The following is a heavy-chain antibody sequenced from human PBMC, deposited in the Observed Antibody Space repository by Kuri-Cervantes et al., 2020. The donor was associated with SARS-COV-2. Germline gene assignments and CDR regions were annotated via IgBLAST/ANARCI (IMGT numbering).Heavy chain of an antibody. D-gene: IGHD2-21*01. CDR2: IYHSGST. J-gene: IGHJ6*03. CDR3: ARVAGEGPIYYYYMDV. CDR1: GYSISSGYY. V-gene: IGHV4-38-2*01. Sequence: SQTLSLTCAVSGYSISSGYYWGWIRQPPGKGLEWIGSIYHSGSTYYNPSLKSRVTISLDASKNQFSLKLSSVTATDTAVYYCARVAGEGPIYYYYMDVWGKGTTVTVSS.